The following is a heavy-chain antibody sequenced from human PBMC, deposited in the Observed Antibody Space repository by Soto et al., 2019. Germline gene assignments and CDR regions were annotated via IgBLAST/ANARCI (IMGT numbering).Heavy chain of an antibody. J-gene: IGHJ5*02. V-gene: IGHV3-23*01. CDR1: GFTFSSYA. D-gene: IGHD3-22*01. CDR2: ISGSGGST. CDR3: ARAAGIVVNWFDP. Sequence: GGSLRLSCAASGFTFSSYAMSWVRQAPGKGLEWVSAISGSGGSTYYADSVKGRFTISRDNSKNTLYLQMNSLTAADTAVYYCARAAGIVVNWFDPWGQGTLVTVSS.